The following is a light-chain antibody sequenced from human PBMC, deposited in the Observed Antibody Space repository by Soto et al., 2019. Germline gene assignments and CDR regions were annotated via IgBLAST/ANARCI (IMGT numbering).Light chain of an antibody. J-gene: IGLJ1*01. CDR3: SSYTSSSTPYV. Sequence: QSALTQPASVSGSPGQSIAISCTGTSNDFGGYNYVSWYQQHPVKAPQLIIYDVTNRPSGVSDRFSGSKSGNTASLTISGLQAEDEADYYCSSYTSSSTPYVFGTGTKATVL. CDR1: SNDFGGYNY. CDR2: DVT. V-gene: IGLV2-14*01.